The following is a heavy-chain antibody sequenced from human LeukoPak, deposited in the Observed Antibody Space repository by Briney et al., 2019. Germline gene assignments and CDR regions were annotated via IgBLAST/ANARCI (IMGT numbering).Heavy chain of an antibody. Sequence: GGSLRLSCAASGFTFSSYSMNWVRQAPGKGLEWVSYISSSSSTIYYADSVKGRFTISRDNAKNSLYLQMNSLRAEDTAVYYCARDLGSGYYDFWSGPTFDYWGQGTLVTVSS. D-gene: IGHD3-3*01. V-gene: IGHV3-48*01. CDR1: GFTFSSYS. J-gene: IGHJ4*02. CDR3: ARDLGSGYYDFWSGPTFDY. CDR2: ISSSSSTI.